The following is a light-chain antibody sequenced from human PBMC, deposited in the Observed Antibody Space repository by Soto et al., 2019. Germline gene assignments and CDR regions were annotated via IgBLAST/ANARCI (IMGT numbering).Light chain of an antibody. Sequence: QSVLTRPASVSRAAGQSITISCPGTSSDVGGYNYVSWYQQHPGKAPKLMIYDVSNRPSGVSNRFSGSKSGNTASLTISGLQAEDEADYYCSSYTSSSTLGVFGTGTKVTVL. V-gene: IGLV2-14*01. CDR2: DVS. CDR1: SSDVGGYNY. CDR3: SSYTSSSTLGV. J-gene: IGLJ1*01.